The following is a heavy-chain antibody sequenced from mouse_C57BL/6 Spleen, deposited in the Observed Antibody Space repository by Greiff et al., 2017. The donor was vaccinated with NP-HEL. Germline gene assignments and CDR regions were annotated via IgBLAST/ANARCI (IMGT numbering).Heavy chain of an antibody. Sequence: EVQLQESGAELVRPGASVKLSCTASGFNIKDDYMHWVKQRPEQGLEWIGWIDPENGDTEYASKFQGKATITSDTSSNTAYLQLSSLTSEDTAVYYCTTGGSYSTPFAYWGQGTLVTVSA. CDR3: TTGGSYSTPFAY. CDR2: IDPENGDT. CDR1: GFNIKDDY. J-gene: IGHJ3*01. D-gene: IGHD2-5*01. V-gene: IGHV14-4*01.